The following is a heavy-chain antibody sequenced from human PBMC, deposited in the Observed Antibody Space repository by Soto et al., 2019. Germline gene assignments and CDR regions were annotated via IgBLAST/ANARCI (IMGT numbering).Heavy chain of an antibody. D-gene: IGHD2-2*01. CDR2: IIPITGTA. CDR1: GGTFGSYA. CDR3: ARSQGSSTSLEIYYYYYYGMDV. V-gene: IGHV1-69*01. Sequence: QVQLVQSGAEVKKPGSSVKVSCKASGGTFGSYAISWVRQAPGQGPEWMGGIIPITGTANYAQKFQGRVTITADECTSTASMQLSSLRSEDTAVYYCARSQGSSTSLEIYYYYYYGMDVWGQGTTVTVSS. J-gene: IGHJ6*02.